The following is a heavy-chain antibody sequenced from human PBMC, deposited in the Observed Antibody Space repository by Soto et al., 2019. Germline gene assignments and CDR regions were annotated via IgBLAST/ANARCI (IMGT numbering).Heavy chain of an antibody. J-gene: IGHJ4*02. CDR1: GGSISSGGYY. Sequence: SETLSLTCIVSGGSISSGGYYWSWIRQHPGKGLEWIGYIYYSGSTYYNPSLKSRVTISVDTSKNQFSLKLSSVTAADTAVYYCARGNIRGDDFDYWGQGTLVTVSS. CDR2: IYYSGST. CDR3: ARGNIRGDDFDY. V-gene: IGHV4-31*03. D-gene: IGHD3-10*01.